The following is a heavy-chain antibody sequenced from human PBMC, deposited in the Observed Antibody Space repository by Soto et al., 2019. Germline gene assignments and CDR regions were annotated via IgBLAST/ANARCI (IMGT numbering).Heavy chain of an antibody. V-gene: IGHV3-23*01. J-gene: IGHJ4*02. D-gene: IGHD6-19*01. CDR3: AKDLKQWLVPGFDY. CDR1: GFTFSSYA. CDR2: ISGSGGST. Sequence: EVQLLESGGGLVQTGGSLRLSCAASGFTFSSYAMSWVRQAPGKGLEWVSGISGSGGSTYYADSVKGRFTISRDNSKNTLYLQMNSLSAEDTAVYYCAKDLKQWLVPGFDYWGQGTLVTVSS.